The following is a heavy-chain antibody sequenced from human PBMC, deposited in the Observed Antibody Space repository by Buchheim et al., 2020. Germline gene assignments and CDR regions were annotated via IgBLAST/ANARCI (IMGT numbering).Heavy chain of an antibody. J-gene: IGHJ5*02. CDR1: GDSVSSNSVT. CDR3: ARRFRAAAGNWFDP. Sequence: QVQLQESGPGLVKPSQTLSLTCAISGDSVSSNSVTWNWIRQSPSRGLEWLGRTFYRSKWHNDYAVSVKSRITINPDTSKNQVSLQLNSVTPEDTAVYYCARRFRAAAGNWFDPWGQGTL. V-gene: IGHV6-1*01. CDR2: TFYRSKWHN. D-gene: IGHD6-13*01.